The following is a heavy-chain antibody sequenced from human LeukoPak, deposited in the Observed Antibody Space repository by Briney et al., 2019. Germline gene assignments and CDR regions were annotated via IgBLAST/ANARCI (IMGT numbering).Heavy chain of an antibody. V-gene: IGHV4-34*01. CDR3: ARQRGSNWYFGGWFDP. Sequence: SETLSLTYAVYGGSFSGYYWSWIRQPPGKGLEWIGEINHSGSTNYNPSLKSRVTISVDTSKNQFSLKLTSVTAADTAVYYCARQRGSNWYFGGWFDPWGQGTLVTVSS. J-gene: IGHJ5*02. D-gene: IGHD6-13*01. CDR1: GGSFSGYY. CDR2: INHSGST.